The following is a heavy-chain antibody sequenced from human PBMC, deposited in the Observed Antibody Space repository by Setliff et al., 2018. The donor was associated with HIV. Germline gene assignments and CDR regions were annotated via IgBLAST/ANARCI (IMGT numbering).Heavy chain of an antibody. Sequence: PGGSLRLSCAASGFTFRNYKMNWVRQAPGKGLEWVSSINIGRGDKFYADSVQGRFTISRDNAKNSLYLQMDGLRAEDTAVYYCAKELAASGLGYFDSWGRGILVTVSS. CDR3: AKELAASGLGYFDS. V-gene: IGHV3-21*01. CDR2: INIGRGDK. J-gene: IGHJ4*02. D-gene: IGHD3-22*01. CDR1: GFTFRNYK.